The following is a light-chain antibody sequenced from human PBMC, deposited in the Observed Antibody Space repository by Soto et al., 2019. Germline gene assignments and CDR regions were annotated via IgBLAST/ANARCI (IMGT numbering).Light chain of an antibody. CDR1: QGITYG. Sequence: DIQMTQSASSLSASVGDRVTITCRANQGITYGVGWYQQKPGKAPKRLIRAASSLQSGVPSRFSGSGSGTELSLTISGLQPEYFATCYCLRHNRYPRTFGGGTKWDIK. CDR2: AAS. J-gene: IGKJ4*01. CDR3: LRHNRYPRT. V-gene: IGKV1-17*01.